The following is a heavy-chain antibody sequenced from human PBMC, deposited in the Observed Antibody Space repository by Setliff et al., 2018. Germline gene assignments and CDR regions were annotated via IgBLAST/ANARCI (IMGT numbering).Heavy chain of an antibody. CDR3: AVFNVTPTRKKYYSYLDV. CDR2: TIPTLALP. Sequence: SVKVSCKASGGTLSNYGLSWVRQAPGQGLEWMGGTIPTLALPNKAEKFQDRITITADKSTNTAYMELSSLRSEDTAVYYCAVFNVTPTRKKYYSYLDVWGKGTTVTVSS. J-gene: IGHJ6*03. V-gene: IGHV1-69*10. D-gene: IGHD2-2*01. CDR1: GGTLSNYG.